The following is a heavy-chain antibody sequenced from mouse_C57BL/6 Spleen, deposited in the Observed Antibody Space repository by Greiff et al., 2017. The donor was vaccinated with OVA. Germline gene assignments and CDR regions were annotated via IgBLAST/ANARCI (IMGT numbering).Heavy chain of an antibody. CDR1: GYTFTAYA. V-gene: IGHV1-49*01. Sequence: LQQSGAELVKPGASVKLSCKASGYTFTAYAMHWVKQRPGHGLEWIGCFNTYSGATNYNENFKGKATLTANTSSSTAYMELSSLTSEDSAVYYCARSEYYGSSLYFDVWGTGTTVAVSS. D-gene: IGHD1-1*01. CDR3: ARSEYYGSSLYFDV. J-gene: IGHJ1*03. CDR2: FNTYSGAT.